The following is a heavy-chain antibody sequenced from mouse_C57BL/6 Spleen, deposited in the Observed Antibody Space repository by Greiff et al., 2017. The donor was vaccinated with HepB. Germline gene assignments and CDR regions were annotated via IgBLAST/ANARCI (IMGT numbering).Heavy chain of an antibody. CDR3: ARFITTVVATGDY. CDR1: GFNIKNTY. J-gene: IGHJ4*01. Sequence: EVQRVESVAELVRPGASVKLSCTASGFNIKNTYMHWVKQRPEQGLEWIGRIDPANGNTKYAPKFQGKATITADTSSNTAYLQLSSLTSEDTAIYYCARFITTVVATGDYWGQGTSVTVSS. V-gene: IGHV14-3*01. D-gene: IGHD1-1*01. CDR2: IDPANGNT.